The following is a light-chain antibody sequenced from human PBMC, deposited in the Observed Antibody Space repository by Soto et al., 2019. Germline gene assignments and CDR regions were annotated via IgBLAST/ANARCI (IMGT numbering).Light chain of an antibody. CDR3: CSYAGGYTHAV. Sequence: QSVLTQHRSVSGPPGQSVSISCSGTSSDVGTYNYVSWYQQHPGKAPKLMIYDVSKRPSGFPDRFSGSTSGNTASLTISGLQAEDEADYYCCSYAGGYTHAVFGGGTKLTVL. CDR1: SSDVGTYNY. V-gene: IGLV2-11*01. CDR2: DVS. J-gene: IGLJ2*01.